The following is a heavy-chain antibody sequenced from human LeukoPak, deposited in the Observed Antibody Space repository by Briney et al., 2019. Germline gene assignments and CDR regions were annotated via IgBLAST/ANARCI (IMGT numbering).Heavy chain of an antibody. J-gene: IGHJ4*02. CDR3: ARGPYYRGSYKGFDY. Sequence: GSSLRLSCVASGFSFSAHAMPWVRQAPGQGLGWVAVISHDETDEKSAPYVKGRFTISRDNSKNTLFLQMETLRLEDTAVYYCARGPYYRGSYKGFDYWGQGTLVTVSS. D-gene: IGHD1-26*01. CDR1: GFSFSAHA. CDR2: ISHDETDE. V-gene: IGHV3-30*04.